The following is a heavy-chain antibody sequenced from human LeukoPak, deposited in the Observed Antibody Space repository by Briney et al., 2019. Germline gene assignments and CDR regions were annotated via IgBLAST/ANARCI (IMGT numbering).Heavy chain of an antibody. V-gene: IGHV3-53*01. CDR1: GFTVRSNY. CDR3: AREAYYYDTSGYIDS. CDR2: IYSGERT. Sequence: GGCLRLSCAASGFTVRSNYMSWVRQAPGKGLEWVTVIYSGERTYYADSVEGRFTIYRDNSKNTLYLQMNSLRADDTAVYYCAREAYYYDTSGYIDSWAQGTVVTVSS. J-gene: IGHJ4*02. D-gene: IGHD3-22*01.